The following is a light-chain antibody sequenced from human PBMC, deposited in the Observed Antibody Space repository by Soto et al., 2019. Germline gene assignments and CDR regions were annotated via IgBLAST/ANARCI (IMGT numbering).Light chain of an antibody. CDR3: QQRSNWPIT. CDR2: DAS. V-gene: IGKV3-11*01. J-gene: IGKJ5*01. Sequence: EIVMTQSPAILSVSPGERATLSFRASQSVSSYLAWYQQKPGQAPRLLIYDASNRATGIPARFSGSGSGTDFTLTISSLEPEDFAVYYCQQRSNWPITFGQGTRLEIK. CDR1: QSVSSY.